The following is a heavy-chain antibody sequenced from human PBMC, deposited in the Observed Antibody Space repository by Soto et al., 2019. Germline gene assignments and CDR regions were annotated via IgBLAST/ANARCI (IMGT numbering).Heavy chain of an antibody. V-gene: IGHV3-7*01. J-gene: IGHJ6*02. CDR1: GFMFGTYL. CDR3: VGPLTYDVPYSYSGMDV. Sequence: ESGGGLVQPGGSLRLSCEASGFMFGTYLMSWVRQAPGKGLEWVANIKQGGNEKFYVDSVKGRFTISRDNAKKSLFLQMNSLRPEDPAVYYCVGPLTYDVPYSYSGMDVWGQGTTFTVSS. CDR2: IKQGGNEK. D-gene: IGHD3-3*01.